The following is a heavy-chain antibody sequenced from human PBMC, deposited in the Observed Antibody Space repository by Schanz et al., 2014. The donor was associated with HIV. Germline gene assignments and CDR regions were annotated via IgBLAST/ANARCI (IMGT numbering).Heavy chain of an antibody. D-gene: IGHD2-21*02. V-gene: IGHV1-69*06. CDR3: ARTYTGDWSTGAD. CDR1: GETFSNYV. J-gene: IGHJ4*02. Sequence: QVQLVQSGAEVKKPGSSVRVSCKASGETFSNYVISWVRQAPGQGLEWMGGIIPIFDTTNYAQKFQGRVTITADKSTSTVYMDLSSLRSEDTAVYYCARTYTGDWSTGADWGQGTLVTVSS. CDR2: IIPIFDTT.